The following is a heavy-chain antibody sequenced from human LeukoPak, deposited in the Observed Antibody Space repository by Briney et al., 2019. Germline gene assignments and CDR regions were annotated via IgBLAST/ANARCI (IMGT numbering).Heavy chain of an antibody. V-gene: IGHV1-24*01. CDR3: ATAFAGNLVDD. CDR2: FALEDGEK. Sequence: GASVKVSCMVSGYTLSDLSMHWVRQAPGKGLEWMGSFALEDGEKVYAQKFQGRVTMTEDTSTDTAYMELSSLRSEDTAVYYCATAFAGNLVDDWGQGTLVTVSS. J-gene: IGHJ4*02. D-gene: IGHD1-14*01. CDR1: GYTLSDLS.